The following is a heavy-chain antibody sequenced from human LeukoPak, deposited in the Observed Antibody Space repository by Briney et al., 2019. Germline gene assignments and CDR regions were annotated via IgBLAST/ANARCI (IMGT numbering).Heavy chain of an antibody. V-gene: IGHV1-2*06. J-gene: IGHJ4*02. D-gene: IGHD3-22*01. Sequence: ASVKVSCKASGYTFTGYYMHWVRQAPGQGLEWMGRINPNSGGTNYAQKFQGRVTMTRDTSISTAYMELSRRRSDDTAVYYCARDSVYYYDSSVHYYVYDYWGQGTLVTVSS. CDR1: GYTFTGYY. CDR3: ARDSVYYYDSSVHYYVYDY. CDR2: INPNSGGT.